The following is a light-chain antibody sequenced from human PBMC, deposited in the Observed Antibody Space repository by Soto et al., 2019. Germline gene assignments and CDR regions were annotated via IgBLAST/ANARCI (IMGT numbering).Light chain of an antibody. V-gene: IGKV1-39*01. CDR3: QQSYNTPS. CDR1: QTISSY. J-gene: IGKJ5*01. CDR2: AAS. Sequence: DIQMTQSPSSLSSSFGYRFTITCRASQTISSYLNWYQQKPGKAPNLLIYAASSLRSGVPSKFSGSGSGTDFTLTISSLQPEDAATYYCQQSYNTPSFGQGTRLEIK.